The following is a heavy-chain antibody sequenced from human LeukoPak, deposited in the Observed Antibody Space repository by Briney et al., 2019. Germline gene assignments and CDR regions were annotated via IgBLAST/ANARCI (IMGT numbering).Heavy chain of an antibody. CDR2: IYYSGTT. CDR1: GGSISTYY. CDR3: ARHPYDTSGGAEYFQH. J-gene: IGHJ1*01. Sequence: SETLPLTCTDFGGSISTYYWSWIRQPPGKGLEWIGYIYYSGTTNYNPSLKSRVTISVDTSKNQFSLKLSSVTAADTAVYYCARHPYDTSGGAEYFQHWG. V-gene: IGHV4-59*08. D-gene: IGHD3-22*01.